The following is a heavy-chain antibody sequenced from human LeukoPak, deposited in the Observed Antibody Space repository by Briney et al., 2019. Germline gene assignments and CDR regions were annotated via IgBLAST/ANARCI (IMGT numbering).Heavy chain of an antibody. CDR2: IDSSSSTT. CDR3: ARHMNTPFDY. CDR1: GFTFSSYT. V-gene: IGHV3-48*01. Sequence: GGSLRLSCAASGFTFSSYTMNWVRQAPGKGLEWVSHIDSSSSTTYYADSVKGRFTISRDNAKNSLYLQMNSLRVEDTAVYYCARHMNTPFDYWGQGTLVTVSP. J-gene: IGHJ4*02. D-gene: IGHD1/OR15-1a*01.